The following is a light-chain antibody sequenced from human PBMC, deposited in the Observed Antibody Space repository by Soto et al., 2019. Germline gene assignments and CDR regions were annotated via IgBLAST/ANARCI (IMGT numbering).Light chain of an antibody. Sequence: DIQMTQSPSALPASVGDRVTITCRASQSISSWLAWYQQKPGKAPKLLIYDASTLQSGVPSRFSGSGSGTDFTLTISSLQPEDVATYYCQKYNSARTTFGQGTKVDIK. CDR3: QKYNSARTT. CDR2: DAS. CDR1: QSISSW. V-gene: IGKV1-27*01. J-gene: IGKJ1*01.